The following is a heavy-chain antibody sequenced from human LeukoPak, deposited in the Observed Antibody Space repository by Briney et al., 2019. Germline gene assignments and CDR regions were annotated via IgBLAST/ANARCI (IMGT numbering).Heavy chain of an antibody. J-gene: IGHJ4*02. CDR1: GFTFSSYA. V-gene: IGHV3-23*01. CDR2: ISGSGGST. D-gene: IGHD2-2*01. CDR3: AKDRGIVVVLSPVFDY. Sequence: PGGSLRLSCAASGFTFSSYAMSWVRQAPGKGLEWVSAISGSGGSTYYADSVKGRFTISRDNSKNTLYLQMNSLRAEDTAVYYCAKDRGIVVVLSPVFDYWGQGTLVTVSS.